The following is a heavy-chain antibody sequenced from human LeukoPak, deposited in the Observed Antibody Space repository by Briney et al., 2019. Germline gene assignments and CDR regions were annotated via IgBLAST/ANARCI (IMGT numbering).Heavy chain of an antibody. CDR2: ITHSGST. D-gene: IGHD3-16*02. CDR1: GGSFSGYY. J-gene: IGHJ4*02. V-gene: IGHV4-34*01. CDR3: ARGDLGTFGAVIGRDFDY. Sequence: PSETLSLTCAVYGGSFSGYYWSWIRQPPGKGLEWIGEITHSGSTNYNPSLKSRVTISVDTSKNQFSLKLSSVTAADTAVYYCARGDLGTFGAVIGRDFDYWGQGTLVTVSS.